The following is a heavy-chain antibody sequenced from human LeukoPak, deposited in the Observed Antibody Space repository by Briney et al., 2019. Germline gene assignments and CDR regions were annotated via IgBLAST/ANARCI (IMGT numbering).Heavy chain of an antibody. CDR3: ARDFRTMYSSGWLDI. CDR2: ISSSSSYI. J-gene: IGHJ5*02. CDR1: GFTFSSYS. Sequence: PGGSLRLSYAASGFTFSSYSMNWVRQAPGKGLEWVSFISSSSSYIYYADSVKGRFTISRDNAKNSLYLQMNSLRAEDTAVYYCARDFRTMYSSGWLDIWGQGTLVTVSS. V-gene: IGHV3-21*01. D-gene: IGHD6-19*01.